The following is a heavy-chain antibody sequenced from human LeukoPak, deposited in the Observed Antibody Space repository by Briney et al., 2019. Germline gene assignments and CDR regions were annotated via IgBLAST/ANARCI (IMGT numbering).Heavy chain of an antibody. CDR1: GYSISSGYY. CDR2: INHSGST. V-gene: IGHV4-38-2*02. CDR3: ARARIVLGPRGVPAAIRQKHNWFDP. D-gene: IGHD2-2*01. J-gene: IGHJ5*02. Sequence: SETLSLTCTVSGYSISSGYYWGWIRQPPGKGLEWIGEINHSGSTNYNPSLKSRVTISVDTSKNQFSLKLSSVTAADTAVYYCARARIVLGPRGVPAAIRQKHNWFDPWGQGTLVTVSS.